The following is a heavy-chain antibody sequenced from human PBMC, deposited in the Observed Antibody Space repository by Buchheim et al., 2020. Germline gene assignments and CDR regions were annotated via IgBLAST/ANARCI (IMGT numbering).Heavy chain of an antibody. D-gene: IGHD6-13*01. J-gene: IGHJ4*02. V-gene: IGHV3-9*01. CDR1: GFAFADYA. CDR2: ISGDGGSV. Sequence: EVHLVESGGGLVQSGRSLRLSCAASGFAFADYAIHWVRRAPGKGLEWVSGISGDGGSVGYADSVRGRFTISRDNAKNSLYLQMNSPRGEDTALYYCATLASSNDYWGQG. CDR3: ATLASSNDY.